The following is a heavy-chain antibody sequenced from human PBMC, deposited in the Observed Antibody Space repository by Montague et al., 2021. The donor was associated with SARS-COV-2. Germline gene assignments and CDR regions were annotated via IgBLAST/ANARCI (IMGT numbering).Heavy chain of an antibody. CDR2: ISYDGSNK. D-gene: IGHD3-16*02. V-gene: IGHV3-30-3*01. J-gene: IGHJ6*02. Sequence: LSLSFSASGFTFSSYAMHWVRQAPGKGLEWVAVISYDGSNKYYADSVKGRFTISRDNSKNTLYLQMNSLRAEDTAVYYCARDRIGLRLGELSLREGYYGMDVWGQGTTVTVSS. CDR1: GFTFSSYA. CDR3: ARDRIGLRLGELSLREGYYGMDV.